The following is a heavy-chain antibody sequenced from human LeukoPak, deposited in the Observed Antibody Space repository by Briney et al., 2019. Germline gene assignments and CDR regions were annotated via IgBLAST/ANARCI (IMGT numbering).Heavy chain of an antibody. D-gene: IGHD3-22*01. Sequence: ASVKVSCKASGYTFTSYGISWVRQAPGQGLEWMGWISTYNGNTNYAQKLQGRVTSTTDTSTSTAYMELRSLRSDDTAVYYCARDLSNDSRGYPGYWGQGTLVTVSS. J-gene: IGHJ4*02. CDR3: ARDLSNDSRGYPGY. CDR2: ISTYNGNT. V-gene: IGHV1-18*01. CDR1: GYTFTSYG.